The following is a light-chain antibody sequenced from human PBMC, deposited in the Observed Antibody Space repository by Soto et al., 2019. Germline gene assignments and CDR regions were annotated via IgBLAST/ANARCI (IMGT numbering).Light chain of an antibody. CDR2: AAY. V-gene: IGKV3-20*01. Sequence: EIVLMQSPVTLSLSPGERATLSCRASQTMTRAYLASYPQKPGQAPRLLIYAAYYTATVIPDRCSGSVSGADFTLTISRLEPEDFAVYYFQQYGNSPQTFGKGTKV. CDR3: QQYGNSPQT. CDR1: QTMTRAY. J-gene: IGKJ1*01.